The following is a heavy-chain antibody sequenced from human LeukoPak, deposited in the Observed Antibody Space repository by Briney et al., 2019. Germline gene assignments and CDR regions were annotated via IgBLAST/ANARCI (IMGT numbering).Heavy chain of an antibody. Sequence: ASVKVSCKASGYTFTSYGISWVRQAPGQGLEWMGWISAYNGNTNYAQKLQGRVTMTTDTSTSTAYMELRSLRSDDTAVYYCARVLIRYDFWSGYSAPYYYYGMDVWGQGTTVTVPS. V-gene: IGHV1-18*01. D-gene: IGHD3-3*01. CDR2: ISAYNGNT. CDR1: GYTFTSYG. J-gene: IGHJ6*02. CDR3: ARVLIRYDFWSGYSAPYYYYGMDV.